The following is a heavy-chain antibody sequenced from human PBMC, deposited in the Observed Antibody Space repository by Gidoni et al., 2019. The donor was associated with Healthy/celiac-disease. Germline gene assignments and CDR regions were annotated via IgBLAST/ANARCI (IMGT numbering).Heavy chain of an antibody. CDR1: GYTLTDLS. D-gene: IGHD1-26*01. V-gene: IGHV1-24*01. CDR3: ATAWGKWELLPVFAFDI. CDR2: FEPEDGET. J-gene: IGHJ3*02. Sequence: QVQLVQSGAEVKQPGASVTVSCTVSGYTLTDLSMHWVRQAPGKGLEWMGGFEPEDGETIYAQKFQGRVTMTEDTSTDTAYMELSSLRSEDTAVYYCATAWGKWELLPVFAFDIWGQGTMVTVSS.